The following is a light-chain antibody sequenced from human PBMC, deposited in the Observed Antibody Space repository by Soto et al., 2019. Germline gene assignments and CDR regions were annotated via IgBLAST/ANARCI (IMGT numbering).Light chain of an antibody. CDR3: QQYNNWPPIT. J-gene: IGKJ5*01. CDR1: QSVSSNY. CDR2: GAS. Sequence: EIVLTQSPGTLSLSPGERATLSCRASQSVSSNYLAWYQQKPGQAPRLLIYGASSRATGIPDRFSGSGSGTDFTLTIRRLEPEDFAVYYCQQYNNWPPITFGQGTRLEIK. V-gene: IGKV3-20*01.